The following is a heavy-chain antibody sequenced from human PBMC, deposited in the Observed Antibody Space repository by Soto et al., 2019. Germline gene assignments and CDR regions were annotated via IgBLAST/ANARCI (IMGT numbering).Heavy chain of an antibody. V-gene: IGHV4-59*08. CDR3: ARSHIVPRLFMYPYDY. CDR2: IYYSGST. Sequence: PSETLSLTCTVSGGSISSYYWSWIRQPPGKGLEWIGYIYYSGSTNYNPSLKSRVTISVDTSKNQFSLKLSSVTAADTAVYYCARSHIVPRLFMYPYDYWGQGSLVTVSS. CDR1: GGSISSYY. D-gene: IGHD6-6*01. J-gene: IGHJ4*02.